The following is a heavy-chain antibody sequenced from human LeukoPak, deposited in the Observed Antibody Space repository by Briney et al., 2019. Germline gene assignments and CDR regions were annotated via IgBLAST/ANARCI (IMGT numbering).Heavy chain of an antibody. CDR2: IKSKTDGGTT. J-gene: IGHJ4*02. D-gene: IGHD3-22*01. Sequence: GGSPRLSCAASGFTFSNAWMSWVRQAPGKGLEWVGRIKSKTDGGTTDYAAPVKGRFTISRDDSKNTLYLQMNSLKTEDTAVYYCTPAVDYYDSSGSFDYWGQGTLVTVSS. CDR1: GFTFSNAW. V-gene: IGHV3-15*01. CDR3: TPAVDYYDSSGSFDY.